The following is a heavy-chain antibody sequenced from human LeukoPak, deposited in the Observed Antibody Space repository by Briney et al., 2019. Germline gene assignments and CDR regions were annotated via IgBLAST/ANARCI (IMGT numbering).Heavy chain of an antibody. J-gene: IGHJ4*02. CDR1: GGTFSSYA. CDR2: IIPIFGTA. V-gene: IGHV1-69*06. D-gene: IGHD5-24*01. CDR3: ATEMATITLGL. Sequence: GASVKVSFKASGGTFSSYAISWVRQAPGQGLEWMGGIIPIFGTANYAQKFQGRVTITADKSTSTAYMELSSLRSEDTAVYYCATEMATITLGLWGQGTLVTVSS.